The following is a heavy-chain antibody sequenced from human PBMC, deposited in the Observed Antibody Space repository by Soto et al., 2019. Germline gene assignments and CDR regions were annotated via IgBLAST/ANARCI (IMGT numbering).Heavy chain of an antibody. V-gene: IGHV4-39*01. CDR2: IYYSGST. D-gene: IGHD3-22*01. CDR1: GGSISSSIYY. Sequence: SETLSLTCTVSGGSISSSIYYWGWIRQPPGKGLEWIGSIYYSGSTYYNPSLKSRVTISVDTSKNQFSLKLSSVTAADTAVYYCARNSYYYDSSGYYYVGPYYYYGMDVWGQGTTGTVS. J-gene: IGHJ6*02. CDR3: ARNSYYYDSSGYYYVGPYYYYGMDV.